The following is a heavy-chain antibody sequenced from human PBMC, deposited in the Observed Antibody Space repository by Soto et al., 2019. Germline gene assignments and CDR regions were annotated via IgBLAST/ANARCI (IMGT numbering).Heavy chain of an antibody. D-gene: IGHD1-1*01. V-gene: IGHV3-33*01. J-gene: IGHJ4*02. Sequence: QVQLVESGGGVVQPGTSLRLSCAASGFSFSSYGMHWVRQAPGKGLEWVAVIVNHGGCKDYADSVRGRFTISRDNSRDTLFLEMNSLRVDDTAIYYCARDDEYDDNGLDYWGQGSLVTVSS. CDR3: ARDDEYDDNGLDY. CDR1: GFSFSSYG. CDR2: IVNHGGCK.